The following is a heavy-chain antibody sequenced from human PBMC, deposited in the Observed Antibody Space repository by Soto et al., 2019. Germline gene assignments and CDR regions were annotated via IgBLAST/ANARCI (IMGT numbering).Heavy chain of an antibody. J-gene: IGHJ4*02. D-gene: IGHD6-13*01. CDR1: GGSISSYY. CDR2: IYYSGST. Sequence: SETLSLTCTVSGGSISSYYWSWIRQPPGKGLEWIGYIYYSGSTNYNPSLKSRITISVDTSKNQFSLKLSSVTAADTAVYYCARTLKVSSWFFDYWGQGILVTVSS. V-gene: IGHV4-59*01. CDR3: ARTLKVSSWFFDY.